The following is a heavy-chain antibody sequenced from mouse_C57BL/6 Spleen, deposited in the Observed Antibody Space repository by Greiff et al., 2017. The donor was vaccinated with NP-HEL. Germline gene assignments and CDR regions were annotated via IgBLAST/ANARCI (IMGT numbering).Heavy chain of an antibody. V-gene: IGHV1-50*01. CDR2: IDPSDSYT. CDR3: ARRGGVHGYLDY. D-gene: IGHD2-2*01. Sequence: QVQLQQPGAELVKPGASVKLSCKASGYTFTSYWMQWVKQRPGQGLEWIGEIDPSDSYTNYNQKFKGKATLTVDTSSSTAYMQLSSLTSEDSAVYYCARRGGVHGYLDYWGQGTTLTVSS. J-gene: IGHJ2*01. CDR1: GYTFTSYW.